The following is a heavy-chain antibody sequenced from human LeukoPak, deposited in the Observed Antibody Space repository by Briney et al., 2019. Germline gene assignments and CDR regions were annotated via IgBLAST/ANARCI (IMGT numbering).Heavy chain of an antibody. V-gene: IGHV3-21*01. D-gene: IGHD3-10*01. CDR1: GFTFSSYS. Sequence: GGSLRLSCAASGFTFSSYSMNWVRQAPGKGLEWVSSISSSSYIYYADSVKGRFTISRDNAKNSLYLQMNSLRAEDTAVYYCARGFSGSGSYPWFDPWGQGTLVTVSS. J-gene: IGHJ5*02. CDR3: ARGFSGSGSYPWFDP. CDR2: ISSSSYI.